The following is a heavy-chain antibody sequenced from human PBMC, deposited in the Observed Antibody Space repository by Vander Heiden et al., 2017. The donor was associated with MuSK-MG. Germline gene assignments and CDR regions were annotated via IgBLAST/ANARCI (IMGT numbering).Heavy chain of an antibody. D-gene: IGHD2-2*01. V-gene: IGHV3-23*01. J-gene: IGHJ4*02. Sequence: EVQLLESGGGLVQPGGSLRLSCAASGFTFSSYAMSWVRQAPGKGLEWVSAISGSGGRTYYADAVKGRVTISRDNSKNTLYLQMNSLRAEDTAVDYCAKGSSTSCDAALCPIDYWGQGTLVTVSS. CDR2: ISGSGGRT. CDR3: AKGSSTSCDAALCPIDY. CDR1: GFTFSSYA.